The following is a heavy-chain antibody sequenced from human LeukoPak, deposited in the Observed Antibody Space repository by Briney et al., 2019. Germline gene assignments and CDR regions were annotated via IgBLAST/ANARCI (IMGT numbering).Heavy chain of an antibody. CDR2: ISWNSGSI. J-gene: IGHJ4*02. V-gene: IGHV3-9*01. CDR1: GFTFDDYA. Sequence: GGSLRLSCAASGFTFDDYAMPWVRQAPGKGLEWVSGISWNSGSIGYADSVKGRFTISRDNAKNSLYLQMNSLRAEDTALYYCAKDGTTVTTPPVWGQGTLVTVSS. D-gene: IGHD4-17*01. CDR3: AKDGTTVTTPPV.